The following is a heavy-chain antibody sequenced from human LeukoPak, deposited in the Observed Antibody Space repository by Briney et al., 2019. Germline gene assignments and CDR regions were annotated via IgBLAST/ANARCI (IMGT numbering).Heavy chain of an antibody. J-gene: IGHJ4*02. Sequence: PGGSLRLSCAASGFTFSSYAMSWVRQAPGKGLEWVSSISSSSSYIYYADSVKGRFTISRDNAKNSLYLQMNSLRAEDTAVYYCARDRGYSYGSRGGFDYWGQGTLVTVSS. CDR3: ARDRGYSYGSRGGFDY. CDR1: GFTFSSYA. V-gene: IGHV3-21*01. CDR2: ISSSSSYI. D-gene: IGHD5-18*01.